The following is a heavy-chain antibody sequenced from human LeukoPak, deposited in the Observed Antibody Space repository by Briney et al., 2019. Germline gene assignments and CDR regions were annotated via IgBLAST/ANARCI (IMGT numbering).Heavy chain of an antibody. V-gene: IGHV4-30-4*01. CDR3: ARVTTRDTVTTIEYFDY. CDR2: IYYSGST. D-gene: IGHD4-17*01. Sequence: SETLSLTCTVSGGSISSGDYYWSWIRQPPGKGLEWIGYIYYSGSTYYNPPLKSRVTISVDTSKNQFSLKLSSVTAADTAVYYCARVTTRDTVTTIEYFDYWGQGTLVTVSS. J-gene: IGHJ4*02. CDR1: GGSISSGDYY.